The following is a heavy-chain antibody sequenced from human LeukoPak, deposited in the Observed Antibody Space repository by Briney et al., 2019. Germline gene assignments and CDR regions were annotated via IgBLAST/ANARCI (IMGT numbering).Heavy chain of an antibody. Sequence: GGSLRLSCAASGFTFSSYTMSWVRQAPGKGLEWVSAISGSGGRTYYADSVKGRFTISRNNSKNTLYLQMNSLRAEDTAVYYCAPGGPGYYFDYWGQGTLVTVSS. J-gene: IGHJ4*02. CDR2: ISGSGGRT. D-gene: IGHD3-10*01. V-gene: IGHV3-23*01. CDR1: GFTFSSYT. CDR3: APGGPGYYFDY.